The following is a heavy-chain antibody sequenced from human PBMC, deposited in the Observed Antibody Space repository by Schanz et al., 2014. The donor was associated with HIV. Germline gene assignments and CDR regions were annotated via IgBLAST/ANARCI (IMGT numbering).Heavy chain of an antibody. CDR2: ISSSGRSI. D-gene: IGHD4-17*01. V-gene: IGHV3-23*01. CDR1: GFMFNNYA. Sequence: EVQLLQSGGALVQPGGSLTLSCTASGFMFNNYAMAWVRQAPGKGLEWVSTISSSGRSIFYTDPVKGRFTISRDNSKNTLYLQMNSLRAEDTAVYYCATAAVTDYSDNWGQGTLVTVSS. CDR3: ATAAVTDYSDN. J-gene: IGHJ4*02.